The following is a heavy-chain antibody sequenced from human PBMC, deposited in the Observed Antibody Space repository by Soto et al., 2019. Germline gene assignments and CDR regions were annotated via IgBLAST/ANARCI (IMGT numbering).Heavy chain of an antibody. D-gene: IGHD2-2*01. J-gene: IGHJ4*02. CDR3: AKDRGPLHCSSVNCYGEGLDY. Sequence: PGGSLRLSCSASGFSFSTYDVHWVRQAPAKGLEFVAGISPNGAATYYADSVKGRSTISRDNSKNTLNLQMNSLRAEDTAVYYCAKDRGPLHCSSVNCYGEGLDYWGQGTLVTVSS. V-gene: IGHV3-64*04. CDR2: ISPNGAAT. CDR1: GFSFSTYD.